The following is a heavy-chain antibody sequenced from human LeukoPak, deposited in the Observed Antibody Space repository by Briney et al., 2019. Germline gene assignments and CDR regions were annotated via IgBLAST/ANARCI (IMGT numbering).Heavy chain of an antibody. Sequence: GGSLRLSCAASGFTFSNAWMSWVRQAPGKGLEWAGRIKSKTDGGTTDYAAPVKGRFTISRDDSKNTLYLQMNSLKTEDTAVYYCTTLYCSSTSCYIEGYFQHWGQGTLVTVSS. CDR3: TTLYCSSTSCYIEGYFQH. D-gene: IGHD2-2*02. CDR1: GFTFSNAW. J-gene: IGHJ1*01. V-gene: IGHV3-15*01. CDR2: IKSKTDGGTT.